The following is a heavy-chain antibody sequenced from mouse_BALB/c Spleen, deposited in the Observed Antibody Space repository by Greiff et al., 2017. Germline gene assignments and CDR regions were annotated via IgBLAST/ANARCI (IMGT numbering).Heavy chain of an antibody. CDR2: IDPANGNT. Sequence: VQLQQSGAELVKPGASVKLSCTASGFNIKDTYMHWVKQRPEQGLEWIGRIDPANGNTKYDPKFQGKATITADTSSNTAYLQLSSLTSEDTAVYYCARLVRLRYFDVWGAGTTVTVSS. CDR3: ARLVRLRYFDV. CDR1: GFNIKDTY. J-gene: IGHJ1*01. D-gene: IGHD1-2*01. V-gene: IGHV14-3*02.